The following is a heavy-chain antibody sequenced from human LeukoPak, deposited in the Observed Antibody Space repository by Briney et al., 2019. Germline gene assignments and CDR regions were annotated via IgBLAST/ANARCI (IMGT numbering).Heavy chain of an antibody. Sequence: GGSLRLSCVASGSTASSKYMSWASQHPGRGLGSVPVIYSGGSTYYGESVKGRFTISRDNPKNTVYLQMNALRAEDSAVYYCARGTVWRLGSYGLDVWGQGTTVTVSS. J-gene: IGHJ6*02. CDR3: ARGTVWRLGSYGLDV. CDR1: GSTASSKY. V-gene: IGHV3-53*01. D-gene: IGHD3-16*01. CDR2: IYSGGST.